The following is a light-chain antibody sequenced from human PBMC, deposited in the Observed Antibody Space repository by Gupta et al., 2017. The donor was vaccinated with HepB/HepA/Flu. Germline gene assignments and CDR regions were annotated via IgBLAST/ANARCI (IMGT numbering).Light chain of an antibody. J-gene: IGKJ2*01. CDR3: MKYTWRPHT. V-gene: IGKV2-30*01. CDR2: KVS. Sequence: DVVLTQSPLSLPVTLGQPASISCTSSRSLVSTDGNTYLDWFHQRPGQSPRRLIYKVSKRDSGVPDRFSGSGSGTDFTLKISRVVAEDLGVYYCMKYTWRPHTFGQGTKLEIK. CDR1: RSLVSTDGNTY.